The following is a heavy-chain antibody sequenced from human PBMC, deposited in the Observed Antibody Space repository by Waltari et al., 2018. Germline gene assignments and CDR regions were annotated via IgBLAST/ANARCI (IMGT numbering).Heavy chain of an antibody. D-gene: IGHD3-10*01. CDR1: GAPCSDYC. Sequence: EVQLVDAGGALVQPGGSRRLSCTASGAPCSDYCLNWVGQTPGKGLEWVGRIRNKVDRYTTEYAASVKGRFTISRDDSKNSVYLQMNGLKTEDTGMYYCTAGPTRIGNSYAYFDYWGQGTLVTVTS. CDR3: TAGPTRIGNSYAYFDY. J-gene: IGHJ4*02. V-gene: IGHV3-72*01. CDR2: IRNKVDRYTT.